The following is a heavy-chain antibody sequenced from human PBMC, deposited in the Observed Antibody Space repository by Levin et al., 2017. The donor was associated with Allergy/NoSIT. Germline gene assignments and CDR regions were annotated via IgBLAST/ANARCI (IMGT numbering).Heavy chain of an antibody. V-gene: IGHV5-51*01. Sequence: GGSLRLSCKGSGFSFTSYWIGWVRQMPGKGLEWMGSIYPGDSDTRYSQSFQGQVTITADKSISTAYLQWSSLKAADTAMYYCARHLCAGGYYYGMDVWGQGTTVTVSS. J-gene: IGHJ6*02. CDR1: GFSFTSYW. CDR3: ARHLCAGGYYYGMDV. D-gene: IGHD3-16*01. CDR2: IYPGDSDT.